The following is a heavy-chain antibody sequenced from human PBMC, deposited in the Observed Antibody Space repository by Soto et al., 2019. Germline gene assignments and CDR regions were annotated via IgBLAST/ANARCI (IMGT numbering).Heavy chain of an antibody. CDR3: ARGRITMVRGAPDYYYYGMDV. D-gene: IGHD3-10*01. CDR1: GGSFSGYY. CDR2: INHSGST. J-gene: IGHJ6*02. Sequence: SETLSLTCAVYGGSFSGYYWSWIRQPPGKGLGWIGEINHSGSTNYNPSLKSRVTISVDTSKNQFSLKLSSVTAADTAVYYCARGRITMVRGAPDYYYYGMDVWGQGTTVTVSS. V-gene: IGHV4-34*01.